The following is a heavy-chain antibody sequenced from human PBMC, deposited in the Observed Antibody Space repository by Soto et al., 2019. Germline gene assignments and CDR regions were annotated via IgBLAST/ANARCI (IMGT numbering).Heavy chain of an antibody. D-gene: IGHD6-13*01. CDR1: GFTFGDYW. CDR3: ARDVAYSSSWYPPGY. Sequence: GGSLRLSCAASGFTFGDYWMHWVRQPPGKGPEWVSRMTGDGRTTQYADSVKGRFTISRDNSKNTLYLQMNSLRAEDTAVYYCARDVAYSSSWYPPGYWGQGTLVTVSS. V-gene: IGHV3-74*03. CDR2: MTGDGRTT. J-gene: IGHJ4*02.